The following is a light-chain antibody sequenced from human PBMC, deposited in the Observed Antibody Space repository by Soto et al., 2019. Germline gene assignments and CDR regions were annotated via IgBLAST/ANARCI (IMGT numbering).Light chain of an antibody. CDR1: QSVSSNY. Sequence: EIVLTQSPGTLSLSPGERATLSCRASQSVSSNYLAWYQQKPGQAPRLLIYGESSRATGIPDGFSGSGSGTELTLTISRLEPEDFAVYYCQQYSSSPRTFGQGTKLEIK. V-gene: IGKV3-20*01. CDR3: QQYSSSPRT. J-gene: IGKJ2*01. CDR2: GES.